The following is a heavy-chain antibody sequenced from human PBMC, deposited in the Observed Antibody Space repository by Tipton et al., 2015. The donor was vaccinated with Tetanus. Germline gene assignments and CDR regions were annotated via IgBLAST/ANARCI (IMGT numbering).Heavy chain of an antibody. Sequence: QLVQSGAEVKKPGASVKVSCKASGYTFTSYGISWVRQAPGQGLEWMGWISAYNGNTNYAQKLQGRVTMTTDTSTSTAYMELRSLRSDDTAVYYCARGGSADNIYYYGSGSFDYWGQGTLVTVSS. J-gene: IGHJ4*02. CDR2: ISAYNGNT. V-gene: IGHV1-18*01. CDR3: ARGGSADNIYYYGSGSFDY. D-gene: IGHD3-10*01. CDR1: GYTFTSYG.